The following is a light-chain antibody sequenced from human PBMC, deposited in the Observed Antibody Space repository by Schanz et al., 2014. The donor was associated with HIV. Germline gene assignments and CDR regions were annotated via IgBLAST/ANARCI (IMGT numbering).Light chain of an antibody. V-gene: IGLV1-47*01. CDR3: AAWDDSLSAWV. Sequence: QSVLTQTPSASGTPGQRVTISCSGSGSDIRSNAVHWYQHLPGTAPKLLIYNTYHRPSGVPDRFSGSKSGTSASLAISGLRSEDEADYYCAAWDDSLSAWVFGGGTKVTVL. CDR1: GSDIRSNA. CDR2: NTY. J-gene: IGLJ3*02.